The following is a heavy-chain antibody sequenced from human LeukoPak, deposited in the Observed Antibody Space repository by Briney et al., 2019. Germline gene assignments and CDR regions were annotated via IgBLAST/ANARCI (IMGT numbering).Heavy chain of an antibody. CDR1: GYTFSGYY. J-gene: IGHJ6*02. CDR2: INPNSGGT. D-gene: IGHD3-10*01. V-gene: IGHV1-2*02. Sequence: GASVKVSCKASGYTFSGYYMHWVRQAPGQGLEWMGWINPNSGGTNYGREFQGRVTMTRDTSISTAYMELNRLRSDDTAVYYCARDSDGMDVWGQGTTVTVSS. CDR3: ARDSDGMDV.